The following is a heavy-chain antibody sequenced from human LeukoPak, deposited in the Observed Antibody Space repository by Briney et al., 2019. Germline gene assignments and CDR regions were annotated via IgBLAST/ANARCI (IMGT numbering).Heavy chain of an antibody. Sequence: GGSLRLSGAPSGFTLNSFPMNWFRRPQAKGLEWVALISYDGSNKYYADSVKGRFTISRDNSKNTVYLQMNSLRAEDTAVYYCARVRGSYAFDYWGQGTLVTVSS. D-gene: IGHD1-26*01. CDR2: ISYDGSNK. CDR3: ARVRGSYAFDY. J-gene: IGHJ4*02. CDR1: GFTLNSFP. V-gene: IGHV3-30-3*01.